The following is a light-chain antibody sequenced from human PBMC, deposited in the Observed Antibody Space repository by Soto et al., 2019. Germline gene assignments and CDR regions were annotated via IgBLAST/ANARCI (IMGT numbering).Light chain of an antibody. CDR1: QGIVKF. CDR3: QQYANLLFT. V-gene: IGKV1-33*01. Sequence: DIQMTQSPSSLSASIGDRVTITCQASQGIVKFLNWHHQRPGEAPRLLIYDASDLQTGVPSRFSGSGSGTEFTLTISGLQPEDVGTYYCQQYANLLFTFGPGTKVAIK. J-gene: IGKJ3*01. CDR2: DAS.